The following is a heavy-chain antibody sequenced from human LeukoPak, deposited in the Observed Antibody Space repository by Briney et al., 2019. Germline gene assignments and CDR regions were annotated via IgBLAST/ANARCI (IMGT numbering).Heavy chain of an antibody. Sequence: PGGSLRLSCAASGFTFSSYAMSWVRQAPGKGLEWVSSISSSSSYIYYADSVKGRFTISRDNAKNSLYLQMNSLRAEDTAVYYCARDGSIPWGYYMDVWGKGTTVTISS. V-gene: IGHV3-21*01. CDR2: ISSSSSYI. J-gene: IGHJ6*03. D-gene: IGHD2-2*02. CDR3: ARDGSIPWGYYMDV. CDR1: GFTFSSYA.